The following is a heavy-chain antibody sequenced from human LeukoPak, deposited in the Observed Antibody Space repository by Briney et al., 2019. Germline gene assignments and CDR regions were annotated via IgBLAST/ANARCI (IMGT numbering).Heavy chain of an antibody. CDR3: ARSVGATADY. D-gene: IGHD1-26*01. J-gene: IGHJ4*02. Sequence: PSETLSLTCAVSGGSISSSSYYWGWIRQPPGKGLEWIGSIYYSGSTYYNPSLKSRVTISVDTSKNQFSLKLSSVTAADTAVYYCARSVGATADYWGQGTLVTVSS. CDR2: IYYSGST. V-gene: IGHV4-39*01. CDR1: GGSISSSSYY.